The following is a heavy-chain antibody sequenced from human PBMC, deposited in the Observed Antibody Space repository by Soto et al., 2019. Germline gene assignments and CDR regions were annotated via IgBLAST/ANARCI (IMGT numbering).Heavy chain of an antibody. Sequence: SETLSLTCAVYGGSFSGYYWSWNRQPPGKGLEWIGEINHSGRTNYNPSLKSRVTISVDTSKNQFSLKLRSVTAADTAVYYCARGRASYDFWSGYYTGIFWFDPWGQGTLVTVSS. J-gene: IGHJ5*02. CDR2: INHSGRT. V-gene: IGHV4-34*01. CDR1: GGSFSGYY. CDR3: ARGRASYDFWSGYYTGIFWFDP. D-gene: IGHD3-3*01.